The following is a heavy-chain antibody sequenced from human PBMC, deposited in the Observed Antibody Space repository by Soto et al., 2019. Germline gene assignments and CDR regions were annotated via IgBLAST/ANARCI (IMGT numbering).Heavy chain of an antibody. Sequence: QLQLQESGSGLVKPSQTLSLTCAVSGGSISSGGYSWSWIRQPPGNGMEWHGYIYHRGRNYYHTSLKSRVTISVDRSKNQFSLKLSSVTAADTAVYYCATMGDYSNRPGYYYGMDVWGQGTTVTVSS. V-gene: IGHV4-30-2*01. CDR2: IYHRGRN. CDR1: GGSISSGGYS. D-gene: IGHD4-4*01. CDR3: ATMGDYSNRPGYYYGMDV. J-gene: IGHJ6*02.